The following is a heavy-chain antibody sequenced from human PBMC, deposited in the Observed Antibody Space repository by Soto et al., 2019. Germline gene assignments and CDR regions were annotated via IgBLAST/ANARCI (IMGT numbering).Heavy chain of an antibody. CDR2: ISSSGSTI. CDR1: GFTFSDYY. Sequence: GALRLSCAASGFTFSDYYMSWIRQAPGKGLEWVSYISSSGSTIYYADSVKGRFTISRDNAKNSLYLQMNSQRAEDTAVYYCARDYGDYRYFDYWGQGTLVTVSS. V-gene: IGHV3-11*01. CDR3: ARDYGDYRYFDY. D-gene: IGHD4-17*01. J-gene: IGHJ4*02.